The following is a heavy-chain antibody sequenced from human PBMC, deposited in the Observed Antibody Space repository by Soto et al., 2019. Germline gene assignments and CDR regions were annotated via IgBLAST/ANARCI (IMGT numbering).Heavy chain of an antibody. D-gene: IGHD5-18*01. Sequence: QVQLVESGGGVVKPGRSLRLSCAASGFTFSSYAMHWVRQAPGKGLEGVAVISYDGSNKYYADSVKGRFTISRDNSKNTLYLQMNSLRAEDTAVYYCARDPLWGTAMVLWYFDLWGRGTLVTVSS. V-gene: IGHV3-30-3*01. CDR3: ARDPLWGTAMVLWYFDL. J-gene: IGHJ2*01. CDR1: GFTFSSYA. CDR2: ISYDGSNK.